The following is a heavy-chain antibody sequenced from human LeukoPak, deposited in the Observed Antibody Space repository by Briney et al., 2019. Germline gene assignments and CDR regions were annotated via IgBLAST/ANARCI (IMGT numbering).Heavy chain of an antibody. CDR3: VKDITLWFGELGYFDY. CDR1: GFTFSSYA. V-gene: IGHV3-64D*06. J-gene: IGHJ4*02. CDR2: ISSNGGST. D-gene: IGHD3-10*01. Sequence: PGGSLSLSCSASGFTFSSYAMHWVRPAPGKGLEYVSAISSNGGSTYYADSVKGRFTISRDNSKNTLYLEMSSLRAGDTAVYYCVKDITLWFGELGYFDYWGQGTLVTVSS.